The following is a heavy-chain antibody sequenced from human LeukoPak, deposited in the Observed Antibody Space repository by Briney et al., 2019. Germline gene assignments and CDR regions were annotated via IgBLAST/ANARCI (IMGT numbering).Heavy chain of an antibody. J-gene: IGHJ6*03. Sequence: GRSLRLSCAASGFTFSSYGMHWVRQAPGKGLEWVAVISYDGSNKYYADSVKGRFTISRDNSKNTLYLQMNSLRAEDTAVYYCARRFLLSYYYYMDVWGKGTTVTVSS. CDR2: ISYDGSNK. CDR3: ARRFLLSYYYYMDV. D-gene: IGHD3-3*01. CDR1: GFTFSSYG. V-gene: IGHV3-30*03.